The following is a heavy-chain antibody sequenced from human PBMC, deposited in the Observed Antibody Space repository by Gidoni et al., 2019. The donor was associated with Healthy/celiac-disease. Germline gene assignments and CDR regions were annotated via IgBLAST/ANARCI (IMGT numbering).Heavy chain of an antibody. Sequence: QVQLQESGPGLVKPSETLSLTCTVSGGSISSYYWSCIRQPPGTGLAWIGYIYYSGSTNYNPSRKSRVTISVDTSKNQFSLKLSSVTAADTAVYYCARGGGDRGDYDILTGYYSRGAGPVDGMDVWGQGTTVTVSS. D-gene: IGHD3-9*01. V-gene: IGHV4-59*01. CDR3: ARGGGDRGDYDILTGYYSRGAGPVDGMDV. CDR2: IYYSGST. CDR1: GGSISSYY. J-gene: IGHJ6*02.